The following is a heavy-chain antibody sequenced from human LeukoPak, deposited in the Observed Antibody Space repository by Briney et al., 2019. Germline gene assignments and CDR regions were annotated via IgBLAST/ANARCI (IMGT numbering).Heavy chain of an antibody. CDR2: ISYDGSNK. CDR1: GFTFSSYG. D-gene: IGHD2-2*02. J-gene: IGHJ4*02. CDR3: AKELPDYIVVVPAAIAEYYFDY. Sequence: GRSLRLSCAASGFTFSSYGMHWVRQAPGKGLEWVAVISYDGSNKYYADSVKGRFTISRDNSKNTPYLQMSSLRAEDTAVHYCAKELPDYIVVVPAAIAEYYFDYWGQGTLVTVSS. V-gene: IGHV3-30*18.